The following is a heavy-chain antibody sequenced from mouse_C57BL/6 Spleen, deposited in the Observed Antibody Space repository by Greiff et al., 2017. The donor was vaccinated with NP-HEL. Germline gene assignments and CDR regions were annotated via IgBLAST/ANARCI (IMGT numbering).Heavy chain of an antibody. CDR2: IYPSDSET. J-gene: IGHJ2*01. Sequence: QVQLQQPGAELVRPGSSVKLSCKASGYTFTSYWMDWVKQRPGQGLEWIGNIYPSDSETHYNQKFKDKATLTVDKSSSTAYMQLSSLTSEDSAVYYCARRTTAYYFDNWGQGTTLTVSS. D-gene: IGHD1-2*01. V-gene: IGHV1-61*01. CDR3: ARRTTAYYFDN. CDR1: GYTFTSYW.